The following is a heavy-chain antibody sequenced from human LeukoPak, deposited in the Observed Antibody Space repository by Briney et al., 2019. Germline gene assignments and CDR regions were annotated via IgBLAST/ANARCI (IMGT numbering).Heavy chain of an antibody. J-gene: IGHJ6*04. Sequence: KPGESLRISCKGSGYSFTSYWISWVRQMPGKGLEWMGRIDPSDSYTNYSPSFQGHATISADKSISTAYLQWSSLKASDTAMYYCARHLDSAGAVPADYGMDVWGKGTTVTVSS. V-gene: IGHV5-10-1*01. CDR3: ARHLDSAGAVPADYGMDV. CDR2: IDPSDSYT. D-gene: IGHD2-2*01. CDR1: GYSFTSYW.